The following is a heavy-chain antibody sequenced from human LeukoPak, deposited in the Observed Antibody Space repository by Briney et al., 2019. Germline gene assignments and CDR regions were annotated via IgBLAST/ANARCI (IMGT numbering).Heavy chain of an antibody. CDR1: GFTFSIYD. J-gene: IGHJ3*02. D-gene: IGHD1-26*01. CDR3: GRGRGNSGSFDVFDI. V-gene: IGHV3-13*01. CDR2: IGTPGDT. Sequence: GGSLRLSCAASGFTFSIYDMHWVRQATGKGLEWVSAIGTPGDTYYPGSVKGRFTISRENAKNSLYLQMSSLRAEDTAVYYCGRGRGNSGSFDVFDIWGQGTMVTVSS.